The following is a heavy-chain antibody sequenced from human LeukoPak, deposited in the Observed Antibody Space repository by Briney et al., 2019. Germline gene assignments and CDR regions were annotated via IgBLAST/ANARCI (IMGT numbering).Heavy chain of an antibody. CDR3: AKDGGYCSSISCYTPDYYFDY. Sequence: GGSLRLSCAASAFAFSTYGMHWVRQAPGKGLEWVAFIRYDGKNKYYADSVKGRFTISRDNSKNTLYLQMNSLRPEDTAVYYCAKDGGYCSSISCYTPDYYFDYWGQGTLVTVSS. D-gene: IGHD2-2*02. CDR1: AFAFSTYG. J-gene: IGHJ4*02. CDR2: IRYDGKNK. V-gene: IGHV3-30*02.